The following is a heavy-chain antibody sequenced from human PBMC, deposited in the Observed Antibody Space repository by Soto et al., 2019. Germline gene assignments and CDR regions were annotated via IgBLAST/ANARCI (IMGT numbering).Heavy chain of an antibody. J-gene: IGHJ4*02. CDR3: ARADGITGTTGGDY. CDR2: ISYDGSNK. CDR1: GFTFSSYA. V-gene: IGHV3-30-3*01. D-gene: IGHD1-7*01. Sequence: QVQLVESGGGVVQPGRSLRLSCAASGFTFSSYAMHWVRQPPGKGLEWVAVISYDGSNKYYADSVKGRFTISRDNSKNTLYLQMNSLRAEDTAVYYCARADGITGTTGGDYWGQGTLVTVSS.